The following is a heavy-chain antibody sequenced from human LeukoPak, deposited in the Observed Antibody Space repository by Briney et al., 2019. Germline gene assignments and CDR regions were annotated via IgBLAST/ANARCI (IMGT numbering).Heavy chain of an antibody. V-gene: IGHV3-7*01. CDR2: IKQDGNEK. J-gene: IGHJ3*02. D-gene: IGHD6-19*01. CDR1: GFIFSNYW. CDR3: ASGWAFHI. Sequence: GGSLRLSCAASGFIFSNYWMNWVRQAPGKGLEWVANIKQDGNEKYYVDSVKGRFTISRDNTKNSLYLQMNSLRAEDTAVYYCASGWAFHIWGQGTMVTVSS.